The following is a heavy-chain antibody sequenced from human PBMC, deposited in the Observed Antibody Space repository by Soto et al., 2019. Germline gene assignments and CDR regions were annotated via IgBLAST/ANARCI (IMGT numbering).Heavy chain of an antibody. D-gene: IGHD3-10*01. Sequence: SETLSLTCAVYGGSFSGYYWSRIRQPPGKGLEWIGEINHSGSTNYNPSLKSRVTISVDTSKNQFSLKLSSVTAADTAVYYCARGPRGYYYGSGSRGYYFDYWGQGTLVTVSS. CDR3: ARGPRGYYYGSGSRGYYFDY. V-gene: IGHV4-34*01. CDR1: GGSFSGYY. J-gene: IGHJ4*02. CDR2: INHSGST.